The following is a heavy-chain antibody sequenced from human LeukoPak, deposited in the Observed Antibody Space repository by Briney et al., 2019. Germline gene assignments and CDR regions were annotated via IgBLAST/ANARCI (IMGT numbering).Heavy chain of an antibody. CDR2: ISGSGGST. J-gene: IGHJ4*02. CDR3: ALNKYGDYEEYYFDY. Sequence: GSLRLSCAASGFTFGSYAMSWVRQAPGKGLEWVSAISGSGGSTYYADSVKGRFTISRDNSKNTLYLQMNSLRAEDTAVYYCALNKYGDYEEYYFDYWGQGTLVTVSS. CDR1: GFTFGSYA. D-gene: IGHD4-17*01. V-gene: IGHV3-23*01.